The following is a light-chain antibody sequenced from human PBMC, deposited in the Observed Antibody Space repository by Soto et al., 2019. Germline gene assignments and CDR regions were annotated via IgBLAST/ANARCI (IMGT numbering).Light chain of an antibody. CDR3: HQYGTAPLT. CDR2: GAS. CDR1: QSVAAND. V-gene: IGKV3-20*01. Sequence: VSPQSPGTLASSPGARATLSCRASQSVAANDLAWYQQKRGQAPRLLIYGASSRATGIPDRFSGSGSGTDFTPTISRLEPEDFSVYYCHQYGTAPLTFGPGTKVDI. J-gene: IGKJ3*01.